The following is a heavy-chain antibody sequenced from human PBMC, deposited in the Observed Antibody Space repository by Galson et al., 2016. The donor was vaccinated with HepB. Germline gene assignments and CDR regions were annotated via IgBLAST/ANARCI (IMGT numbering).Heavy chain of an antibody. J-gene: IGHJ4*02. D-gene: IGHD6-19*01. CDR1: GFTFSSYG. CDR2: ISYDGSNK. V-gene: IGHV3-30*18. Sequence: SLRLSCAASGFTFSSYGMHWVRQAPGKGLEWVAVISYDGSNKYYADSVKGRFTISRDNSKNTLYLQMNSLRAEDTAVYYCAKGESSGWYCDYWGQGTLVTVSS. CDR3: AKGESSGWYCDY.